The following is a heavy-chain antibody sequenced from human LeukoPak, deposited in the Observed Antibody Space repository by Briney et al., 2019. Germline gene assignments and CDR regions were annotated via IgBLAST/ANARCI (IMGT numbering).Heavy chain of an antibody. J-gene: IGHJ5*02. CDR3: ARTQARKNHYGDFLFGFDP. Sequence: SETLSLTCTVSGGSISSSSYYWGWIRQPPGKGLEWIGYIYYSGSTNYNPSLKSRVTISVDTSKNQFSLKLSSVTAADTAVYYCARTQARKNHYGDFLFGFDPWGQGTLVTVSS. V-gene: IGHV4-61*05. CDR2: IYYSGST. D-gene: IGHD4-17*01. CDR1: GGSISSSSYY.